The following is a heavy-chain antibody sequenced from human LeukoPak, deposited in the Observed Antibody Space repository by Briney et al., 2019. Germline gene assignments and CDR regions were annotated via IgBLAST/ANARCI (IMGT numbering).Heavy chain of an antibody. Sequence: SGTLSLTCAVSGGSISSSNWWSWVRQPPGKGLEWIGEIYHSGSTNYNPSLKSRVTISVDTSKNQFSLKLSSVTAADTAVYYCARDWFGLRTRFFDYWGQGTLVTVSS. CDR2: IYHSGST. J-gene: IGHJ4*02. V-gene: IGHV4-4*02. CDR1: GGSISSSNW. CDR3: ARDWFGLRTRFFDY. D-gene: IGHD3-16*01.